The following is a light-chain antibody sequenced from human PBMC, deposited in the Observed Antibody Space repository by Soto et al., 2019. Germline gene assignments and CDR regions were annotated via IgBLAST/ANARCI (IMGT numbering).Light chain of an antibody. CDR1: QSVSSSY. J-gene: IGKJ1*01. Sequence: EIVLTQSPGTLSLSPGERATLSCRASQSVSSSYLAWYQQKPGQAPGLLIYGASSRATGIPGRFSGSGSGTDFTLTISRLEPEDFAVYYCQQYRTFGQGTKVEIK. CDR2: GAS. V-gene: IGKV3-20*01. CDR3: QQYRT.